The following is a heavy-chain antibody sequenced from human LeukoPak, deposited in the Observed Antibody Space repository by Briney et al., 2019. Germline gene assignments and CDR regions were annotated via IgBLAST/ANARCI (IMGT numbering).Heavy chain of an antibody. CDR1: GGTFSSYA. D-gene: IGHD4-23*01. V-gene: IGHV1-69*13. CDR3: ARGTTVVNYYFDY. CDR2: IIPIFGTA. J-gene: IGHJ4*02. Sequence: SVKVSCKASGGTFSSYAISWVRQAPGQGLEWMGGIIPIFGTANYAQKFQGKVTITADESTSTAYMELSGLRSEDTAVYYCARGTTVVNYYFDYWGQGTLVTVSS.